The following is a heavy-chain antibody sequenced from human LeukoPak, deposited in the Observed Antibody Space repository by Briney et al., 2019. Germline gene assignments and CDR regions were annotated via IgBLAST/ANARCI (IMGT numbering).Heavy chain of an antibody. D-gene: IGHD6-6*01. CDR1: GFTFSSYW. Sequence: GGSLRLSCAASGFTFSSYWMHWVRQVPGKGLVWVSRINTDGSSTTYADSVKGRFTISRDNAKNTLYLQMNSLSAEDTAVSYCARGYSSSYRIDYWGQGTLVTVSS. CDR2: INTDGSST. V-gene: IGHV3-74*03. J-gene: IGHJ4*02. CDR3: ARGYSSSYRIDY.